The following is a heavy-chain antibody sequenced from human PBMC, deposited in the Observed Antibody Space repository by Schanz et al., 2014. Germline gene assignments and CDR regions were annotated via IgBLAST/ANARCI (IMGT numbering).Heavy chain of an antibody. CDR1: GFTFSSYA. J-gene: IGHJ4*02. D-gene: IGHD1-26*01. CDR3: ARDHTTESYYSAGPPIDY. V-gene: IGHV3-74*01. Sequence: EVQLVQSGGGLVQPGGSLRLSCAASGFTFSSYAMSWVRQAPGKGLVWVSRIKSDGSSTSYADSVKGRFTISRDNAKNTLYLQMNSLRAEDTAVYYCARDHTTESYYSAGPPIDYWGQGTLLTVSS. CDR2: IKSDGSST.